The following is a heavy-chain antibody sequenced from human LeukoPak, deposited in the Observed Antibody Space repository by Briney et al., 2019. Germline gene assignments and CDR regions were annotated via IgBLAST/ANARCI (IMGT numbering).Heavy chain of an antibody. Sequence: ASVKFSCKASGYTFTGYYMHWVRQAPGQGIEWMGIINPSGGSTSYAQKFQGRVTMTSDTSTSTVYMELSSLRSEDTAVYYCAIITIFGVVMHDDYWGQGTLVTVSS. CDR3: AIITIFGVVMHDDY. V-gene: IGHV1-46*01. J-gene: IGHJ4*02. D-gene: IGHD3-3*01. CDR2: INPSGGST. CDR1: GYTFTGYY.